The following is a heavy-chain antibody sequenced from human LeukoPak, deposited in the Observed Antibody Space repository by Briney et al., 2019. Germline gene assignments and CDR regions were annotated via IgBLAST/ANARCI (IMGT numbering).Heavy chain of an antibody. CDR2: INHSGST. J-gene: IGHJ3*02. V-gene: IGHV4-34*01. CDR1: GGSFSGYY. Sequence: PSQTLSLTCAVYGGSFSGYYWSWIRQPPGKGLEWIGEINHSGSTNYNPSLKSRVTISVDTSKNQFSLKLSSVTAGDTAVYYCARYDSSGYPFFTIWGQGTMVTVSS. D-gene: IGHD3-22*01. CDR3: ARYDSSGYPFFTI.